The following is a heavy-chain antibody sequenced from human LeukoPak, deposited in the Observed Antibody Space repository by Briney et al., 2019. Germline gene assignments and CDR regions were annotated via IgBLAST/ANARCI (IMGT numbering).Heavy chain of an antibody. CDR1: GFTFSSYA. V-gene: IGHV3-23*01. D-gene: IGHD2-2*01. CDR2: ISGSGGST. Sequence: GGSLRLSCAASGFTFSSYAMSWVRQAPGKGLEWVPAISGSGGSTYYADSVKGRFTISRDNSKNTLYLQMNSLRAEDTAVYYCAKGMPHGDIVVVPAAICAFDIWGQGTMVTVSS. J-gene: IGHJ3*02. CDR3: AKGMPHGDIVVVPAAICAFDI.